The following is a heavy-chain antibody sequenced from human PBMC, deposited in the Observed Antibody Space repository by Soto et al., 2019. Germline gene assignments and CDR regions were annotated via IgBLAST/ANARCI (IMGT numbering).Heavy chain of an antibody. D-gene: IGHD3-22*01. CDR1: GFTLSDNY. CDR2: SRDKAQGYSI. V-gene: IGHV3-72*01. CDR3: VRATYFSDSSGYTRCLDY. J-gene: IGHJ4*02. Sequence: EVQLVESGGGLVQPGGSLRLSCAGSGFTLSDNYIDWVRQAPGKGLEWVGRSRDKAQGYSITYAASVKGRFTTSRDESKISVYLQMNSLKTEDTAVYYCVRATYFSDSSGYTRCLDYWGQGTLVTVSS.